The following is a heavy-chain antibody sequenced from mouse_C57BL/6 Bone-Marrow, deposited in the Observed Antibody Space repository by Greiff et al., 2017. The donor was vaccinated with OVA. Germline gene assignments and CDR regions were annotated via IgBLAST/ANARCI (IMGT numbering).Heavy chain of an antibody. J-gene: IGHJ4*01. CDR1: GFTFSDYG. V-gene: IGHV5-17*01. CDR2: ISSGSSTI. CDR3: ARGTGIAMDY. Sequence: EVKVVESGGGLVKPGGSLKLSCAASGFTFSDYGMHWVRQAPEKGLEWVAYISSGSSTIYYADTVKGRFTISRDNAKNTLFLQMTSLRSEDTAMYYCARGTGIAMDYWGQGTSVTVSS. D-gene: IGHD4-1*01.